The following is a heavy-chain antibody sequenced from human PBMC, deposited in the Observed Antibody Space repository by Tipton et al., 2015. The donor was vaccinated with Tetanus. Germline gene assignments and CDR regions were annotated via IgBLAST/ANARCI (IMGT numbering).Heavy chain of an antibody. D-gene: IGHD3-10*01. CDR3: ARHVGGYGSPPHDL. CDR1: GGSISTKTYY. J-gene: IGHJ5*02. Sequence: LRLSCVVSGGSISTKTYYWGWIRQTPGKGLEWIASISHSATTFYNPSLKSRVTMSVDPPKNQFSVRLSSVTAADTGVYYCARHVGGYGSPPHDLWGQGTLVTVSS. V-gene: IGHV4-39*01. CDR2: ISHSATT.